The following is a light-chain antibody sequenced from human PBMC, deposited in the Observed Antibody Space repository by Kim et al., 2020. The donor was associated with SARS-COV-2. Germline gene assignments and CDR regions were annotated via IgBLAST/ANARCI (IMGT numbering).Light chain of an antibody. Sequence: EIVMTQSPAILSVSPGERATLSCRASQSVSSHLAWYQQRPGQPLRLLIYGASTRATGIPARFSGSGSGTEFTLTISSLQSEDFAIYFCQQYSDWPPGDTFGQGTKLEI. V-gene: IGKV3-15*01. J-gene: IGKJ2*01. CDR3: QQYSDWPPGDT. CDR1: QSVSSH. CDR2: GAS.